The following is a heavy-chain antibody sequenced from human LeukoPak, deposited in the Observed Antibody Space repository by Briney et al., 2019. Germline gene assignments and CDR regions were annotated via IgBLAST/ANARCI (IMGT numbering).Heavy chain of an antibody. D-gene: IGHD2-15*01. Sequence: SETLSFTCTVSGGSISSTYYWDWIRQPPGKGLEWIGSIYYSGTTYYNPSLKSRVTISVDTSKNQFSLKLSSVTAADTAVYYCARRYCSGGSCYSERGAFDIWGQGTMVTVSS. CDR2: IYYSGTT. V-gene: IGHV4-39*07. CDR3: ARRYCSGGSCYSERGAFDI. J-gene: IGHJ3*02. CDR1: GGSISSTYY.